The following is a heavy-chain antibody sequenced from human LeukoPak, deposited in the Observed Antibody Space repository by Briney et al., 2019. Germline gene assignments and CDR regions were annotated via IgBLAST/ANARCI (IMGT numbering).Heavy chain of an antibody. CDR3: AKDSQEHGIDY. CDR2: IYSGGYT. V-gene: IGHV3-53*01. Sequence: GGSLRLSCAASGFTVNNNYMSWVRQAPGRGLEWVSVIYSGGYTYYAGSVKGRFTISRDNSKNTLYLQMNSLRAEDTAVYYCAKDSQEHGIDYWGQGTLVTVSS. D-gene: IGHD1-26*01. J-gene: IGHJ4*02. CDR1: GFTVNNNY.